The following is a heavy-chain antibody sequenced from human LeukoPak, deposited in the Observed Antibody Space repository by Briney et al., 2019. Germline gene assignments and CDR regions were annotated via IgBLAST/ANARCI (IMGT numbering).Heavy chain of an antibody. D-gene: IGHD3-16*01. CDR1: GYTFTSYA. V-gene: IGHV1-3*01. CDR3: ARDSSWAGDFDY. J-gene: IGHJ4*02. CDR2: INAGNGNT. Sequence: ASVKVSRKASGYTFTSYAMHWVRQAPGQRLEWMGWINAGNGNTKYSQKFQGRVTITRDTSASTAYMELSSLRSEDTAVYYCARDSSWAGDFDYWGQGTLVTVSS.